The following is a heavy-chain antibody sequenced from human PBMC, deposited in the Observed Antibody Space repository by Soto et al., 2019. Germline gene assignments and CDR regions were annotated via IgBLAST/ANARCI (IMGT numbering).Heavy chain of an antibody. CDR1: GGSISSGGYS. CDR2: IYHSGST. D-gene: IGHD5-12*01. J-gene: IGHJ4*02. V-gene: IGHV4-30-2*01. Sequence: QLQLQESGSGLVKTSQTLSLTCAVSGGSISSGGYSWSWLRQPPGKGLEWIGYIYHSGSTYYNPSRQSRVPISVDRSKHQFSLKLSSVTAADTAVYYCAAGGGLPRYYWGQGTLVTVSS. CDR3: AAGGGLPRYY.